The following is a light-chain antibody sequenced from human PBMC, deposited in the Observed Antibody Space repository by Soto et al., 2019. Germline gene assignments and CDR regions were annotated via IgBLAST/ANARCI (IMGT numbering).Light chain of an antibody. CDR3: NSYTSGSALYV. CDR1: SSDVVGYNH. CDR2: GVS. J-gene: IGLJ1*01. Sequence: QSALTQPASMSGSPGQSITISCTGTSSDVVGYNHFSCYQQHPGKAPNLMIYGVSNRPAGISNRFSGSKSGNTASLTISGLQAEAEADYYCNSYTSGSALYVFGTGTKVTVL. V-gene: IGLV2-14*01.